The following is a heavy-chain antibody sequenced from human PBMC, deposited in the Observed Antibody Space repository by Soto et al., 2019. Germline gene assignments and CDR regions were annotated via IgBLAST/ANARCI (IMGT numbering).Heavy chain of an antibody. Sequence: QVQVVQSGAEVKQPGSSVKVSCKVSGDSFRSYAISWVRQAPGQGLEWMGGIIPILTTAKYAQKFQDRVTITADESTRTAYMEMYRLTSEDTAVYYCARKAGVGNYYSLDFWGQGTLVNVSS. V-gene: IGHV1-69*01. CDR1: GDSFRSYA. CDR2: IIPILTTA. D-gene: IGHD1-26*01. CDR3: ARKAGVGNYYSLDF. J-gene: IGHJ4*02.